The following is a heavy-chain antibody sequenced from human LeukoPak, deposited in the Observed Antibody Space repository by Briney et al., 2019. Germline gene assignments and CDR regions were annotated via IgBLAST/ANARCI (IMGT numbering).Heavy chain of an antibody. D-gene: IGHD3-22*01. CDR2: IYNDERN. CDR3: ARAPVVNPLDS. J-gene: IGHJ4*02. CDR1: GFSISHGYF. Sequence: LETLTLTCVVSGFSISHGYFWGWVRQPPGKGLEWIASIYNDERNYYNASLNSRATISVDTSKNQFSLKLGAVTAADTAVYYCARAPVVNPLDSWGQRILVIVSS. V-gene: IGHV4-38-2*01.